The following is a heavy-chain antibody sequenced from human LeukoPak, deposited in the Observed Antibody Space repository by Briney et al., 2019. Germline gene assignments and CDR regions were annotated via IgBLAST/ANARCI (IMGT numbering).Heavy chain of an antibody. J-gene: IGHJ6*02. V-gene: IGHV1-18*01. CDR2: ISAYNGNT. CDR3: ARESASYYYYGMDV. Sequence: ASVTVSCTASGYTFTSYGISWVRQAPGQGLEWMGWISAYNGNTNYAQKLQGRVTMTTDTSTSTAYMELRSLRSDDTAVYYCARESASYYYYGMDVWGQGTTVTVSS. CDR1: GYTFTSYG.